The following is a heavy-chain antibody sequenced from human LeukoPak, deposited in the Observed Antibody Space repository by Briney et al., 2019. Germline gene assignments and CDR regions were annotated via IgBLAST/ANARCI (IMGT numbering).Heavy chain of an antibody. J-gene: IGHJ6*02. V-gene: IGHV3-23*01. CDR2: ISGSGGST. CDR1: GFTFSSHA. D-gene: IGHD3-10*01. Sequence: PGGSLRLSCAASGFTFSSHAMSWVRQPPGKGLEWVSAISGSGGSTYYADSVKGRFTISRDNSKNTLYLQMNSLRAEDTAVYYCATPERITMVRGPPRNGMDVWGQGTTVTVSS. CDR3: ATPERITMVRGPPRNGMDV.